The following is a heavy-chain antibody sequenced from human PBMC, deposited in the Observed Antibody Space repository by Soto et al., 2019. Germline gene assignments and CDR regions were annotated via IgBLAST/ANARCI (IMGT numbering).Heavy chain of an antibody. Sequence: QVQLQESGPGLVKPSGTLSLTCAVSGGSISSSNWWSWVRQPPGKGLEWIGESYHSGSTNYNPSLTTRCTIPADKSKNRSSLKLRSVPAADTAVDYGAKARRSDYPGMDVWGPGATVPGAS. D-gene: IGHD1-26*01. CDR2: SYHSGST. J-gene: IGHJ6*02. CDR1: GGSISSSNW. V-gene: IGHV4-4*02. CDR3: AKARRSDYPGMDV.